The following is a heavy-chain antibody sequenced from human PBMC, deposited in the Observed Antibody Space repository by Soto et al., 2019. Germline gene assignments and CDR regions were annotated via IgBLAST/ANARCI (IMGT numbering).Heavy chain of an antibody. J-gene: IGHJ3*01. CDR2: IFHSGDT. V-gene: IGHV4-4*02. CDR3: AYSTGWYRHDV. D-gene: IGHD6-19*01. Sequence: QVQLQESGPGLVKPSGTLSLTCAVSGDSISNSRWWTWVRQPPGKGLEWIGDIFHSGDTNYNQSLKSRVFISVDKSQNQFSLKVSSVTAADTAVYYCAYSTGWYRHDVWGQGTLVTVSS. CDR1: GDSISNSRW.